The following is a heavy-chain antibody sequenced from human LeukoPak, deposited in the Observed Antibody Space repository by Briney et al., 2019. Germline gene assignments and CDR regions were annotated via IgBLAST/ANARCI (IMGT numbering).Heavy chain of an antibody. Sequence: SETLSLTCDVSGGSIRGDYWSWIRQPAGRGLEWIGRVHTSGSTNYNPSLKSRVTLSQDTSKNQFYLRLTSVTAADTAVYYCARDGGANRNFDYWGQGMLVTVSS. CDR3: ARDGGANRNFDY. D-gene: IGHD4/OR15-4a*01. J-gene: IGHJ4*02. V-gene: IGHV4-4*07. CDR1: GGSIRGDY. CDR2: VHTSGST.